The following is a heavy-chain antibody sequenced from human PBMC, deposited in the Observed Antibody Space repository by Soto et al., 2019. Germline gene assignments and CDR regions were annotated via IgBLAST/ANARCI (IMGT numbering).Heavy chain of an antibody. D-gene: IGHD3-22*01. CDR3: ARDGYYDSSGYYYNAFDI. V-gene: IGHV1-18*01. J-gene: IGHJ3*02. Sequence: ASVKVSCKTSGYTFSTSGINWVRQAPGQGLEWMGWITPYNGDTKYAQKLQGRLTMTTDTSASTAYMELGSLRSDDTAVYYCARDGYYDSSGYYYNAFDIWGQGTMVTVSS. CDR1: GYTFSTSG. CDR2: ITPYNGDT.